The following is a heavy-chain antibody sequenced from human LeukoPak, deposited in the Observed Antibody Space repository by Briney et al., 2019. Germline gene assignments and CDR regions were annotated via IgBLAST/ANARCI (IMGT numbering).Heavy chain of an antibody. CDR1: GFTFSSYE. D-gene: IGHD1/OR15-1a*01. V-gene: IGHV3-48*03. CDR2: ISSSGSTI. CDR3: ARDNAGTIAEGFDY. Sequence: GGSLRLSCAASGFTFSSYEMNWVRPAPGKGLEWVSYISSSGSTIYYADSVKGRFTISRDNAKNSLYLQMNSLRAEDTAVYYCARDNAGTIAEGFDYWGQRTLVTVSS. J-gene: IGHJ4*02.